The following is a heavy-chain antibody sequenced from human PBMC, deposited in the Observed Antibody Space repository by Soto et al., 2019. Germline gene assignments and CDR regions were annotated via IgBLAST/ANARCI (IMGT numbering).Heavy chain of an antibody. CDR2: ISYDGSNK. CDR3: VGGQFYFDD. D-gene: IGHD3-10*01. V-gene: IGHV3-30*03. CDR1: GFPFTSYG. Sequence: QVQLVESGGGVVQPGRSLRLSCAASGFPFTSYGMHWVREGPGKGLEWLAVISYDGSNKFYADSVKGRFTISRDNSKNTLYLPMNSLRPADAALSYCVGGQFYFDDRGQGTLVIVSS. J-gene: IGHJ4*02.